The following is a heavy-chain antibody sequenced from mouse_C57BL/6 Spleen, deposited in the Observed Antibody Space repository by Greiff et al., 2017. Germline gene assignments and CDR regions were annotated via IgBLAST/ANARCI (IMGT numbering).Heavy chain of an antibody. CDR3: ATYGHFDY. CDR1: GYSFTGYY. Sequence: VQLQQSGPELVKPGASVKISCKASGYSFTGYYMNWVKQSPEKSLEWIGEINPSTGGTTYNQKFKAKATLTVDKSSSTAYMQLKSLTSEDSAVYYCATYGHFDYWGQGTTLTVSS. V-gene: IGHV1-42*01. CDR2: INPSTGGT. J-gene: IGHJ2*01. D-gene: IGHD1-1*02.